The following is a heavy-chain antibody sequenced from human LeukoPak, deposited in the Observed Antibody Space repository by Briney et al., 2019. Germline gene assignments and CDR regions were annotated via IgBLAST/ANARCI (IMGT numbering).Heavy chain of an antibody. D-gene: IGHD1-26*01. J-gene: IGHJ4*02. CDR3: ATTTIRLGY. CDR1: GGSISSSRSY. Sequence: PSETLSLTCSVSGGSISSSRSYWGWIRQSPGKGLEWIGSMYYRGSTYHNPSLKSRVTISVDTSKNQFSLKLSSVTAADTAVYYCATTTIRLGYWGQGTLVTVSS. CDR2: MYYRGST. V-gene: IGHV4-39*07.